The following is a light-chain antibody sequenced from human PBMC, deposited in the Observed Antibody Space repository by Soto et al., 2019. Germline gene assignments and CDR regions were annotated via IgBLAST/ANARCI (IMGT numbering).Light chain of an antibody. V-gene: IGKV3-15*01. CDR2: GAS. CDR1: QSVSSN. J-gene: IGKJ5*01. Sequence: EIVMTKSPATLSVSPGEGATLSCRASQSVSSNLAWYQQKPGPAPRLLIYGASTRATGVPARFSGSGSGADFTLTISSLQSEDFAVYYCQQYNNWPITCGEGARLEI. CDR3: QQYNNWPIT.